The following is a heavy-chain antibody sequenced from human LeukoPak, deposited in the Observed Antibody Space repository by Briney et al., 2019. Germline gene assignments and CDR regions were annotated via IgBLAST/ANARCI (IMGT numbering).Heavy chain of an antibody. J-gene: IGHJ3*02. CDR2: IEQDGSEK. CDR1: GFSFSSYW. Sequence: GGSLRLSCEASGFSFSSYWMSWVRQAPGKGLEWVANIEQDGSEKYYVDSVKGRFTISRDNAKNSLYLQMNSLRAEDTAVYYCAREGSSYVEGEAFDIWGRGTLVTVSS. D-gene: IGHD3-22*01. V-gene: IGHV3-7*01. CDR3: AREGSSYVEGEAFDI.